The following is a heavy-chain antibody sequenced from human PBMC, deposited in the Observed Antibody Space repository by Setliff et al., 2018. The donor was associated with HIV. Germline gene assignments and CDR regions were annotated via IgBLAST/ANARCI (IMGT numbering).Heavy chain of an antibody. CDR1: GGSISSGSYY. Sequence: PSDTLSLTCTVSGGSISSGSYYWSWMRQPAGKGLEWIGHIYTSGSTNYNPSLKSRVTISVDTSKNQFSLKLSSVTAADTAVYYCARAPGAYYYDSSGRSSSYYYYYGMDVWGQGTTVTVSS. CDR2: IYTSGST. V-gene: IGHV4-61*09. J-gene: IGHJ6*02. D-gene: IGHD3-22*01. CDR3: ARAPGAYYYDSSGRSSSYYYYYGMDV.